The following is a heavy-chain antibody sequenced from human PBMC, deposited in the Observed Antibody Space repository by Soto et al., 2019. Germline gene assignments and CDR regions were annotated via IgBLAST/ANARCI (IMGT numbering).Heavy chain of an antibody. Sequence: QVQLVESGGGLVKPGGSLRLSCAASGFTFSNHYMSWIRQAPGKGLEWVSYIRGNGDTMYYADSVKGRFTISRDNDKNSLYLQMNSLRVEDTAVYYCAREGLWELPEEYWGQGTLVTVSS. CDR3: AREGLWELPEEY. D-gene: IGHD1-26*01. J-gene: IGHJ4*02. CDR2: IRGNGDTM. V-gene: IGHV3-11*01. CDR1: GFTFSNHY.